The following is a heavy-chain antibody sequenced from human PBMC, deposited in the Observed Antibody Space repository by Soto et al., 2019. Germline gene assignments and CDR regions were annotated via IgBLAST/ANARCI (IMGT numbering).Heavy chain of an antibody. CDR3: ARVKTTQWDGDY. V-gene: IGHV4-59*12. CDR2: INYSGST. D-gene: IGHD1-26*01. CDR1: GCSLSSYY. J-gene: IGHJ4*02. Sequence: SSGTLSLPCTFSGCSLSSYYWSWVRQPPGKGLEWIGYINYSGSTNYNPSLKSRVTISVDTSKNTLYLQMNSLRAEDTAVYYCARVKTTQWDGDYWGQGTLVTVSS.